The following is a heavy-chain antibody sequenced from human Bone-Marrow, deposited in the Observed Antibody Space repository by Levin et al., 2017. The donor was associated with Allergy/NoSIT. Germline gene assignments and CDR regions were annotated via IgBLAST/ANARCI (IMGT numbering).Heavy chain of an antibody. CDR2: IYPGDSET. CDR1: GSPFTHYW. Sequence: GGSLRLSCKGSGSPFTHYWIGWVRQTPGKGLQWMGIIYPGDSETRYSPSFQGHVTLSADESSDTAYLQLTSLQASDTALYFCARKGGTSSDPFDFWGQGTLVTVSS. CDR3: ARKGGTSSDPFDF. D-gene: IGHD3-16*01. J-gene: IGHJ4*02. V-gene: IGHV5-51*01.